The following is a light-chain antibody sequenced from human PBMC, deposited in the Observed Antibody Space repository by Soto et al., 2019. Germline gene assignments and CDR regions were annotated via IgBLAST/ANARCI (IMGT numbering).Light chain of an antibody. V-gene: IGLV2-14*01. CDR3: SSYTSASALAI. J-gene: IGLJ2*01. CDR2: EVN. Sequence: QSALTQPPSASGSPGQSVTVSCTGTTSDVGGYSYVSWYQQHPGKAPKLIIFEVNNRPSGISNRFSGSKSGNTASLTISGLPVEDEAHYFCSSYTSASALAIFGGGTKVTVL. CDR1: TSDVGGYSY.